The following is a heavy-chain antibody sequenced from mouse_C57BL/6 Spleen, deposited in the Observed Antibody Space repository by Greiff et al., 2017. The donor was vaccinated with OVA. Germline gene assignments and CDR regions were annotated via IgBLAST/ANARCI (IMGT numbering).Heavy chain of an antibody. D-gene: IGHD1-3*01. CDR1: GFTFSDYG. J-gene: IGHJ1*03. CDR3: ARRGKVNWYFDV. Sequence: EVKLMESGGGLVQPGGSLKLSCAASGFTFSDYGMAWVRQAPRKGPEWVALISNLAYSIYYADTVTGRFTISRENAKNTLYLGMSSLRSEDTAMYYCARRGKVNWYFDVWGTGTTVTVSS. CDR2: ISNLAYSI. V-gene: IGHV5-15*01.